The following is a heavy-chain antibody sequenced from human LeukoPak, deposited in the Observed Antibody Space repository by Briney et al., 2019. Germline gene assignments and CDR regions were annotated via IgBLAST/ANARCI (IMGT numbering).Heavy chain of an antibody. V-gene: IGHV4-4*07. CDR3: ARDWNYGSGDAFDI. J-gene: IGHJ3*02. Sequence: SETLSLTCTVSGGSISSYSWTWIRQPAGKGLEWIGHIYTSGSTNYNPSLKSRVTMSVDTSKNQFSLKLSSVTAADTAVYHCARDWNYGSGDAFDIWGQGTMVTVSS. D-gene: IGHD3-10*01. CDR2: IYTSGST. CDR1: GGSISSYS.